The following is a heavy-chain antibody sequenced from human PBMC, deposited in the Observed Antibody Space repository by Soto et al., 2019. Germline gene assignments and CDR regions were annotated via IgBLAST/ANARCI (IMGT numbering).Heavy chain of an antibody. J-gene: IGHJ6*02. CDR1: GFTFSSYA. V-gene: IGHV3-23*01. D-gene: IGHD6-6*01. CDR3: AKVRGSSFLYYYYGMDV. CDR2: ISGSGGST. Sequence: GGSLRLSCAASGFTFSSYAMSWVRQAPGKGLEWVSAISGSGGSTYYADSVKGRFTISRDNSKNTLYLQMNSLRAEDTAVYYCAKVRGSSFLYYYYGMDVWGQGTTVTVSS.